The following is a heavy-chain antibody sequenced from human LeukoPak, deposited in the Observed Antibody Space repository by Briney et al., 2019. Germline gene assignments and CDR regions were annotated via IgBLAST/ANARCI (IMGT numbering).Heavy chain of an antibody. J-gene: IGHJ4*02. V-gene: IGHV3-49*04. Sequence: PGGSLRLSCTASGFTFGDYAMSWARRAPGKGLEWVGFIRSKAYGGTTEYAASVKGRFTISRDDSKSIAYLQMNSLKTEDTAVYYCTRDPPYYDFWSGYYNYWGQGTLVTVSS. CDR2: IRSKAYGGTT. CDR1: GFTFGDYA. CDR3: TRDPPYYDFWSGYYNY. D-gene: IGHD3-3*01.